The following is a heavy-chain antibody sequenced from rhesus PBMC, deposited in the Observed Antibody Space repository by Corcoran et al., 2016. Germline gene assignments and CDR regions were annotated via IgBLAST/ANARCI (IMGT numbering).Heavy chain of an antibody. CDR2: ISSDGRNK. V-gene: IGHV3-54*02. CDR1: GFTFSIYG. Sequence: EVQLVESGGGLVQPGGSLRLSCAASGFTFSIYGIHGVRQAPGEGLEWAAVISSDGRNKYYADSVKDRFTISRDNSNNILYLQMNNLKLEDTAVYYCTRFDVWGPGVVVTVSS. CDR3: TRFDV. J-gene: IGHJ5-1*01.